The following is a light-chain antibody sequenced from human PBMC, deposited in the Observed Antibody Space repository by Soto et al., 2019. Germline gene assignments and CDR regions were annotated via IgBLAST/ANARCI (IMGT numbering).Light chain of an antibody. CDR2: DVN. CDR3: SSYTTSNSVV. V-gene: IGLV2-14*01. Sequence: QSALTQPASVSGSPGQSITISCTGTSNDVGGYNWVAWYQQHPGKAPKVVICDVNIRPSGVSDRFSGSKSGNTASLTISGLQAEDEADYYCSSYTTSNSVVFGGGTKLTVL. J-gene: IGLJ3*02. CDR1: SNDVGGYNW.